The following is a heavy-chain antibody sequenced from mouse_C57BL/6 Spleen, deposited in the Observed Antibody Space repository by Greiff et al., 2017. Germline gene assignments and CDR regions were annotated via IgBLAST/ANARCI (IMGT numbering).Heavy chain of an antibody. D-gene: IGHD2-1*01. CDR3: ARGGKILFFDY. CDR2: ISSGSSTI. J-gene: IGHJ2*01. Sequence: EVQLVESGGGLVKPGGSLKLSCAASGFTFSDYGMHWVRQAPEKGLAWVAYISSGSSTIYYADTVKGRFTISRDNAKNTLFLQMTSLRSEDTAMYYCARGGKILFFDYWGQGTTLTVSS. V-gene: IGHV5-17*01. CDR1: GFTFSDYG.